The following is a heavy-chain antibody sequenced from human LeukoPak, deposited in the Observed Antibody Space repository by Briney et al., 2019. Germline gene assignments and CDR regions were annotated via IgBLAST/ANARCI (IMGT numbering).Heavy chain of an antibody. J-gene: IGHJ4*02. CDR2: ISYDGSNK. V-gene: IGHV3-30*18. CDR3: AKGERYSYGLTLFDY. D-gene: IGHD5-18*01. CDR1: GFTFSTYG. Sequence: GRSLRLSCAASGFTFSTYGMHWVRQAPGKGLEWVAVISYDGSNKYYADSVKGRFTISRDNSKNTLYLQMNSLRAEDTAVYYCAKGERYSYGLTLFDYWGQGTLVTVSS.